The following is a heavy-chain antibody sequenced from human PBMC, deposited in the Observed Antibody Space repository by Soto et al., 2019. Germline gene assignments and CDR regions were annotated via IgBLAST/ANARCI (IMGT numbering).Heavy chain of an antibody. J-gene: IGHJ6*02. Sequence: EVPLVESGGGLVQPGGSLRLSCAASGITVSNNYMSWVRQAAGKGLECVSLIYSNGDTRYADSVKGRFTISRDNSKNTVYLQINSLRAEDTAVYYCARDPPGIAAAGGVWGQGTTVTVSS. CDR2: IYSNGDT. D-gene: IGHD6-13*01. CDR1: GITVSNNY. CDR3: ARDPPGIAAAGGV. V-gene: IGHV3-66*01.